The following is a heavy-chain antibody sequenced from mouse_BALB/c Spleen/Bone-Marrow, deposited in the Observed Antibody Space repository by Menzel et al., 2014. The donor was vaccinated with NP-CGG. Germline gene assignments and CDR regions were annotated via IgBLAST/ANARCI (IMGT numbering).Heavy chain of an antibody. V-gene: IGHV5-12-2*01. CDR3: ARGNGFAY. CDR1: GFTFSSYT. J-gene: IGHJ3*01. CDR2: ISNGGGST. Sequence: EVKLVESGGGLVQPGGSLKLSCAASGFTFSSYTMSWVRQTPEKRLDWVAYISNGGGSTYYPDTVKGRFTISRDNAKNTLYLQTSSLKSEDTAMYYCARGNGFAYWGQGTLVTVSA.